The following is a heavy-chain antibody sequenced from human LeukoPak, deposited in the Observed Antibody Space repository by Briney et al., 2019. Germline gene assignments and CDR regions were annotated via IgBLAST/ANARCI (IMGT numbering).Heavy chain of an antibody. J-gene: IGHJ6*02. D-gene: IGHD3-16*01. V-gene: IGHV1-46*01. CDR2: INPSGGST. CDR1: GYTFTGYY. Sequence: ASVKVSCKASGYTFTGYYMHWVRQAPGQGLECMGIINPSGGSTSYAQKFQGRVTMTRDTSTSTVYMELSSLRSEDTAVYYCARDGSFTSYYYGMDVWGQGTTVTVSS. CDR3: ARDGSFTSYYYGMDV.